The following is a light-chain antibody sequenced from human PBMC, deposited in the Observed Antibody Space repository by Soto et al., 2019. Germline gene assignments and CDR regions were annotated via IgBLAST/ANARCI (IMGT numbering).Light chain of an antibody. J-gene: IGLJ3*02. CDR3: CSYAGSYTQWV. CDR1: SSDVGAYNY. CDR2: DVS. V-gene: IGLV2-11*01. Sequence: QSVLTQPRSVSGSPGQSVTISCTGTSSDVGAYNYVSWYQKHPGKAPKLMIYDVSKRPSGVPDRFSGSKSGNTASLIISGLQAEDEADYYCCSYAGSYTQWVFGGGTKLTVL.